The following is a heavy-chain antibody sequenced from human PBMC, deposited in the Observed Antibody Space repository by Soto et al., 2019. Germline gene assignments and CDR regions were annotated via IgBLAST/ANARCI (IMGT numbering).Heavy chain of an antibody. Sequence: VQLVQSGAEVKKPEASVKVSCKTSGYIFTSYPIHWVRQAPGQRLEWMGWINPAKGDAGSSQGLQGRVTFTSDASANTVHLELSNLRSEDTAVYYCARKGYFGSGIYHFDSWGQGTLVTVSA. V-gene: IGHV1-3*01. D-gene: IGHD3-10*01. CDR1: GYIFTSYP. CDR2: INPAKGDA. CDR3: ARKGYFGSGIYHFDS. J-gene: IGHJ4*02.